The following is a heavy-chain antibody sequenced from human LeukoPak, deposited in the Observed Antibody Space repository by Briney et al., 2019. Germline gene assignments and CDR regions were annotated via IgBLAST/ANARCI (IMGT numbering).Heavy chain of an antibody. CDR3: ASGYCSTTNCAHDAFDI. V-gene: IGHV5-51*01. CDR2: IYPGDSDT. D-gene: IGHD2-2*01. J-gene: IGHJ3*02. CDR1: GYSFASYW. Sequence: PGESLKISCEGSGYSFASYWIGWVRQMPGKGLEWMGIIYPGDSDTRYSPSFQGQVTISADKSISTAYLQWSSLKASDTAMYYCASGYCSTTNCAHDAFDIWGQGTMVTVSS.